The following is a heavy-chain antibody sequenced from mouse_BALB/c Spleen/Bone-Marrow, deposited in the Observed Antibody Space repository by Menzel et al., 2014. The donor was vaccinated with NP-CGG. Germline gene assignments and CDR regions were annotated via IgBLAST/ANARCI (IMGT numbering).Heavy chain of an antibody. CDR2: INPSNGGT. CDR3: TRGRRDAMDY. J-gene: IGHJ4*01. CDR1: GYTFTSYY. Sequence: LQESGAELAKPGASVKLSCKASGYTFTSYYMYWVKQRPGQGLEWIGEINPSNGGTNFNEKFKSKATLTVDKSSSTAYMQLSSLTSEDSAVYYCTRGRRDAMDYWGQGTSVTVSS. V-gene: IGHV1S16*01.